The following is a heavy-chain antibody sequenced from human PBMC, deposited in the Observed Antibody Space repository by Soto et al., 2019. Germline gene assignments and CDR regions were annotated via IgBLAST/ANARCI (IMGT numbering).Heavy chain of an antibody. CDR3: ARVRVWWELREGAFDI. CDR2: INAGNGNT. CDR1: GYTFTSYA. J-gene: IGHJ3*02. V-gene: IGHV1-3*01. Sequence: XSVKVSYQAAGYTFTSYAMHWVRQAPGQRLEWMGWINAGNGNTKYSQKFQGRVTITRDTSASTAYMELSSLRSEDTAVYYCARVRVWWELREGAFDIWGQGTMVTVSS. D-gene: IGHD1-26*01.